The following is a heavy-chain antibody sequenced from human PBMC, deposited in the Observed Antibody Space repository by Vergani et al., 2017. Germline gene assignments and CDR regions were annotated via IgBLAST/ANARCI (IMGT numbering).Heavy chain of an antibody. J-gene: IGHJ6*02. CDR1: GDSVSSNSAA. CDR3: ARDSMEWLSMRYYYYGMDV. D-gene: IGHD3-3*01. Sequence: QVQLQQSGPGLVKPSQTLSLTCAISGDSVSSNSAAWNWIRQSPSRGLEWLGRTYYRSKWYNDYAVSVKSRITINPDTSKNQFSLQLNSVTPEDTAVYYCARDSMEWLSMRYYYYGMDVWGQGTTVTVSS. CDR2: TYYRSKWYN. V-gene: IGHV6-1*01.